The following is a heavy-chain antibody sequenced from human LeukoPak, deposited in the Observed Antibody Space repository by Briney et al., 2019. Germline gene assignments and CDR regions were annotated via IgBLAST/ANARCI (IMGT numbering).Heavy chain of an antibody. J-gene: IGHJ3*02. V-gene: IGHV3-23*01. CDR1: GFTFSSYA. D-gene: IGHD3-22*01. CDR2: IPGSGDST. Sequence: GGSLRLSCAASGFTFSSYAMYWVRQAPGKGLEWVSAIPGSGDSTYYADSVKGRFTISRDNSKNTLYLQMNSLRAEDTAVYYCAKTLIVVVIGDAFDIWGQGTMVTVSS. CDR3: AKTLIVVVIGDAFDI.